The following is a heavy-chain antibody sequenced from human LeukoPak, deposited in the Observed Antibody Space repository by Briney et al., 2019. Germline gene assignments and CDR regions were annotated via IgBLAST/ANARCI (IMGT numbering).Heavy chain of an antibody. V-gene: IGHV1-2*02. D-gene: IGHD6-13*01. J-gene: IGHJ6*02. CDR1: GYTFTGYY. Sequence: APVKVSCKASGYTFTGYYMHWVRQAPGQGLEWMGWINPNSGGTNYAQKFQGRVTMTRDTSISTAYMELSRLRSDDTAVYYCARDRVTSSSWHYYYYYGMDVWGQGTTVTVSS. CDR2: INPNSGGT. CDR3: ARDRVTSSSWHYYYYYGMDV.